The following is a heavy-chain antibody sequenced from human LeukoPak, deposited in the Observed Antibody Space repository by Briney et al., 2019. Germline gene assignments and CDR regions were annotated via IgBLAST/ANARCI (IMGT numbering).Heavy chain of an antibody. D-gene: IGHD6-19*01. CDR3: ARVLSDSSGWYYFDY. CDR1: GFTVGSNY. Sequence: GGSLRLSCAASGFTVGSNYMSWVRQAPGKGLEWVSVIYSGGSTNYADSVKGRFTISRDNSKNTLYLQMNSLRAEDTAVYYCARVLSDSSGWYYFDYWGQGTLVTVSS. J-gene: IGHJ4*02. CDR2: IYSGGST. V-gene: IGHV3-53*01.